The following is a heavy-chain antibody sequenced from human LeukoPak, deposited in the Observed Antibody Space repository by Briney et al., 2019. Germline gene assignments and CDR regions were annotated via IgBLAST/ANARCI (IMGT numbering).Heavy chain of an antibody. V-gene: IGHV3-7*03. CDR1: GFTFSSYW. D-gene: IGHD6-19*01. CDR2: IKTDGSQT. J-gene: IGHJ4*02. Sequence: GGSLRLSCAASGFTFSSYWMTWVRQAPGKGLEWVANIKTDGSQTYYVDSVKGRFNISRDNAKNSLYLQMNSLRAEDTALYYCAKDFRDGAVAGTLGYWGQRTLVTVSS. CDR3: AKDFRDGAVAGTLGY.